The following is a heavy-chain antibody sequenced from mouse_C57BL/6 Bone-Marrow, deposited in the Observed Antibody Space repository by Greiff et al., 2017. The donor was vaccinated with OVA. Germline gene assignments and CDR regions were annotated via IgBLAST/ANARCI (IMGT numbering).Heavy chain of an antibody. J-gene: IGHJ4*01. V-gene: IGHV1-72*01. Sequence: QVQLQQPGAELVKPGASVKLSCKASGYTFTSYWMHWVKQRPGRGLEWIGRIDPNSGGTKYNEKFKSKATLTVDKPSSTAYMQLSSLTSEDSAVYYCARGGRGTTVVAPYAMDYWGQGTSVTVSS. CDR1: GYTFTSYW. CDR2: IDPNSGGT. CDR3: ARGGRGTTVVAPYAMDY. D-gene: IGHD1-1*01.